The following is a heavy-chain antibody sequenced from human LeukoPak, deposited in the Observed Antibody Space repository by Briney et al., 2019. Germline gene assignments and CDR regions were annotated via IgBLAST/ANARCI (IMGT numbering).Heavy chain of an antibody. CDR2: ISWNGGTI. CDR3: AKDSTRGYSGYDGGHFDH. Sequence: GGSLRLSCAASGFTFEDYAMHWVRQVPGKGLEGCSGISWNGGTIGYADSVKGRLTISRDNAKNSLYLQLNSLRAEDTALYYCAKDSTRGYSGYDGGHFDHWGQGTLVTVSS. CDR1: GFTFEDYA. D-gene: IGHD5-12*01. V-gene: IGHV3-9*01. J-gene: IGHJ4*02.